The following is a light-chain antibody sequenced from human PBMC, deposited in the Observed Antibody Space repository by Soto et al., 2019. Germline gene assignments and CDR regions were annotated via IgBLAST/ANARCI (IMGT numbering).Light chain of an antibody. CDR3: QQYANSIT. J-gene: IGKJ5*01. CDR2: DAS. V-gene: IGKV3-20*01. Sequence: EIVLTQSPGTQSLSPGETATLSCRASQSVGSNNLAWYHQKPGQTPRLLIYDASSRATGIPDRFSSSGSGTYFTLTISRLDPECFAVYYCQQYANSITFGQGTRLEIK. CDR1: QSVGSNN.